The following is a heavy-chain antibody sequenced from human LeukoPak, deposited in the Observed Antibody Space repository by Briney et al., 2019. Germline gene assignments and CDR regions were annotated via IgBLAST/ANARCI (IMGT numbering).Heavy chain of an antibody. CDR1: GFPFKSYP. Sequence: GGPLRLPCAASGFPFKSYPMSWPPQAPGRGREGVSVISGMGGSTYYADSVKGRFTISRHNPKNTRYRQMTGLGARDTAVYYCGRGDVDTIDYWGEGTLVTVSS. D-gene: IGHD5-18*01. V-gene: IGHV3-23*01. CDR3: GRGDVDTIDY. CDR2: ISGMGGST. J-gene: IGHJ4*02.